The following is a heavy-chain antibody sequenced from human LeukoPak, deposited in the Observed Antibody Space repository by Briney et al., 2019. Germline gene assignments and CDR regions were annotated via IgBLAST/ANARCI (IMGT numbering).Heavy chain of an antibody. CDR1: GGSITNFY. CDR2: ILYTGIT. V-gene: IGHV4-59*13. CDR3: VRYLSSGLDL. Sequence: SETLSLTCTVSGGSITNFYWGWIRQPPGTGLEWIGYILYTGITRYNPSLKSRVTMSVDTSIHQFSLTLSSVTAADTATYYCVRYLSSGLDLWGQGTPVTVSS. J-gene: IGHJ5*02. D-gene: IGHD3-22*01.